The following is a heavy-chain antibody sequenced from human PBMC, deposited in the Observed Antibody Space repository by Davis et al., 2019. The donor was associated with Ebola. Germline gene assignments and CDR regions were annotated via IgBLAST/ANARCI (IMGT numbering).Heavy chain of an antibody. D-gene: IGHD2-21*02. V-gene: IGHV3-74*01. J-gene: IGHJ2*01. CDR3: VRDPALVVTGGGWFFGL. CDR1: GFTFGNYR. Sequence: HTGGSLRLSCEASGFTFGNYRMPCVRQVPGTGLVWVSRISRDGSGTAYADSVEGRFTISRDNAKNSLYLQMNSLRAEDTAVYYCVRDPALVVTGGGWFFGLWGRGTLVTVSS. CDR2: ISRDGSGT.